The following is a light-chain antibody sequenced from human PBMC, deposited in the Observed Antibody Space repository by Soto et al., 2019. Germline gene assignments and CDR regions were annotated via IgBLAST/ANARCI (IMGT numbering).Light chain of an antibody. CDR1: QSISSW. J-gene: IGKJ1*01. CDR3: QQYNSYST. Sequence: DVQMTQYTSTLSASVGDRVTITCRASQSISSWLAWYQQKPGKAPKLLIYDASSLESGVPSRFSGSGSGTEFTLTISSLQPDDFATYYCQQYNSYSTFGQGTMVDI. V-gene: IGKV1-5*01. CDR2: DAS.